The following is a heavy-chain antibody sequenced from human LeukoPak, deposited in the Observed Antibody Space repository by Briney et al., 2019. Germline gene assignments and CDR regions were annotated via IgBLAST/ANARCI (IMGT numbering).Heavy chain of an antibody. D-gene: IGHD4-17*01. Sequence: GGSLRLSCAASGFTFSSYAMSWVRQAPAKGRERVSAISGSGGSTYYADSVKGRFTISRDNSKNTLYLQMNSLRAEDTAVYYCAKDRGAYGDPYYFDYWGQGTLVTVSS. CDR1: GFTFSSYA. CDR2: ISGSGGST. CDR3: AKDRGAYGDPYYFDY. V-gene: IGHV3-23*01. J-gene: IGHJ4*02.